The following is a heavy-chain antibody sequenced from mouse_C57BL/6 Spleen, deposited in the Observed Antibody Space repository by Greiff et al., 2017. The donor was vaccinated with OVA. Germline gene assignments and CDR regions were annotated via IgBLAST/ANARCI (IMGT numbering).Heavy chain of an antibody. CDR1: GYTFTSYW. D-gene: IGHD4-1*01. J-gene: IGHJ2*01. Sequence: VQLQQPGAELVRPGSSVKLSCKASGYTFTSYWMHWVKQRPLQGLEWIGNIDPSASETHYNQKFKGKATLTVDKSSSTAYMQLSSLTSEDSAVYYCARSPSSGTPFDYWGQGTTLTVSS. CDR2: IDPSASET. CDR3: ARSPSSGTPFDY. V-gene: IGHV1-52*01.